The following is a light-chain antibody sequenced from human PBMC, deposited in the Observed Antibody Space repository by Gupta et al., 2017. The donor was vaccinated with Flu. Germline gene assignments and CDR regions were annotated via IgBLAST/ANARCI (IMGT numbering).Light chain of an antibody. Sequence: SALSQPPSASGSPGQSVTISCTGTRSVVGGYNYVSWYQQHPGKAPKLIIYEVFYRPSGVPARFSGSKSGNTAYLTVSGLQAEDEAEYHCCAVAGYDAPGVVFGGGTQLTVL. CDR1: RSVVGGYNY. CDR2: EVF. J-gene: IGLJ3*02. CDR3: CAVAGYDAPGVV. V-gene: IGLV2-8*01.